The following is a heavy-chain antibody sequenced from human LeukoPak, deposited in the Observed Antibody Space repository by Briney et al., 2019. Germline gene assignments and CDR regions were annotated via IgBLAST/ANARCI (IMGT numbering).Heavy chain of an antibody. CDR1: GFTFDDYA. Sequence: GGSLRLSCAASGFTFDDYAMHWVRQAPGKGLEWVSGMSSSDDGRYYAASVRGRFTISRDTSRSTLYLQMNSLRAEDTAIYYCATYRQVLLPFESWGQGTLVTVSS. CDR3: ATYRQVLLPFES. CDR2: MSSSDDGR. V-gene: IGHV3-23*01. D-gene: IGHD2-8*02. J-gene: IGHJ4*02.